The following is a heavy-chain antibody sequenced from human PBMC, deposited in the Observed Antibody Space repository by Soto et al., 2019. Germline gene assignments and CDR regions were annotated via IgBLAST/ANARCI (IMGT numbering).Heavy chain of an antibody. CDR3: AREALYLGRNAFDI. CDR1: GGTFSSYA. J-gene: IGHJ3*02. V-gene: IGHV1-69*13. D-gene: IGHD2-2*02. CDR2: IIPIFGTA. Sequence: SVKVSCKASGGTFSSYAISWVRQAPGQGLEWMGGIIPIFGTANYAQRFQGRVTITADESTSTAYMELSSLRSEDTAVYYCAREALYLGRNAFDIWGQGTMVTVSS.